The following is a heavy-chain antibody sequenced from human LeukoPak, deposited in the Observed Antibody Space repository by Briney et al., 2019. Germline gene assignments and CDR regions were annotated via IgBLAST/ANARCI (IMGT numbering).Heavy chain of an antibody. J-gene: IGHJ4*02. CDR3: ARDRGELRTRQIDY. CDR2: ISSSSSYI. Sequence: GGSLRLSCAASGFTFSSYSMNWVRQAPGKGLEWVSSISSSSSYIYYADSVKGRFTISRDNAKNSLYLQMNSLRAEDTAVYYCARDRGELRTRQIDYWGQGTLVTVSS. D-gene: IGHD1-26*01. CDR1: GFTFSSYS. V-gene: IGHV3-21*01.